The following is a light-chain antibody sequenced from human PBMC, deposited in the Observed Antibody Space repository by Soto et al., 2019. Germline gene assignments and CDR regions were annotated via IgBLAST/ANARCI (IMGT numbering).Light chain of an antibody. CDR3: QQYNNWPPT. CDR1: QSVRSK. CDR2: GAS. Sequence: EIVMTQSPATLSVSPGERASLSCRASQSVRSKLAWYQQTPGQVPRVLIYGASTRAPGIPARFSGSGSGTEFTLTISSLQSEDFAVYYCQQYNNWPPTFGRGTKVDIK. V-gene: IGKV3D-15*01. J-gene: IGKJ1*01.